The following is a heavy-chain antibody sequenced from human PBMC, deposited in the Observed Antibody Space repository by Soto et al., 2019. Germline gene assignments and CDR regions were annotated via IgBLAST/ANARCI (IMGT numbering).Heavy chain of an antibody. CDR3: AKVSRYDSAPRLT. Sequence: EVQLLESGGGLVQPGGSLRLSCEASGFTFSRYAMNWVRQAPGEGLDWVSAISGSGGFTYYADSVKGRFTISRDDSKNTLYLQMNSLRGDDTAVYYCAKVSRYDSAPRLTWGQGTLVTVSS. D-gene: IGHD3-16*01. CDR2: ISGSGGFT. J-gene: IGHJ5*02. CDR1: GFTFSRYA. V-gene: IGHV3-23*01.